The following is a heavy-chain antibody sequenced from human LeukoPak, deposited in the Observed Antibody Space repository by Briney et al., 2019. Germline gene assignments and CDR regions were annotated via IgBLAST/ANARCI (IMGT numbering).Heavy chain of an antibody. J-gene: IGHJ5*02. V-gene: IGHV4-4*07. CDR3: ARDASGSYYGSWFDP. D-gene: IGHD1-26*01. CDR2: IYTSGST. Sequence: KPSETLSPTCTVSGGSISSYYWSWIRQPAGKGLEWIGRIYTSGSTNYNPSLKSRVTMSVDTSKNQFSLKLSSLTAADTGVYYCARDASGSYYGSWFDPWGQGTLVTVSS. CDR1: GGSISSYY.